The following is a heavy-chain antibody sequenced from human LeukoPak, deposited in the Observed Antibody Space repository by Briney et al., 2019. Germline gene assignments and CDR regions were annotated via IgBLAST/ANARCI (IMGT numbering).Heavy chain of an antibody. J-gene: IGHJ4*02. CDR2: ISGSGGCT. CDR1: GFTFSNYV. D-gene: IGHD6-19*01. CDR3: AKASGQWLVTH. Sequence: PGGSLRLSCAASGFTFSNYVMNWVRQAPGKGLEWVSAISGSGGCTYYADSVKGRFTTSRDNSKNTLYLQMNSLRAEDTAVYYCAKASGQWLVTHWGQGTLVTVSS. V-gene: IGHV3-23*01.